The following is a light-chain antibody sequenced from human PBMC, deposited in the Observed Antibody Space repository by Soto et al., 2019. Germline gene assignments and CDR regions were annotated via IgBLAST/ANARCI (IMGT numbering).Light chain of an antibody. J-gene: IGKJ1*01. CDR1: QSVLYSSNNKNY. CDR2: WAS. CDR3: QQYYSTPRT. V-gene: IGKV4-1*01. Sequence: DIVMTQSPDSLAVSLGERATINCKSSQSVLYSSNNKNYLAWYQQKPGQPPKLLIYWASTRESGVPDRFSGSGSGPDFTLTISSLQAEDVAVYYCQQYYSTPRTFGQGTLVDIK.